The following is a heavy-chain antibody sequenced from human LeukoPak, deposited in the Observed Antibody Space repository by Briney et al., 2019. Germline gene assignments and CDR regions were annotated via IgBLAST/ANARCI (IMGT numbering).Heavy chain of an antibody. V-gene: IGHV3-48*01. CDR1: GFTFSSYS. CDR3: ARSGSIAVAGTFDY. J-gene: IGHJ4*02. Sequence: PGGSLRLSCAASGFTFSSYSMNWVRQAPGKGLEWVSYISSSSCTIYYADSVKGRFTISRDNAKNSLYLQMNSLRAEDTAVYYCARSGSIAVAGTFDYWGQGTLVTVSS. D-gene: IGHD6-19*01. CDR2: ISSSSCTI.